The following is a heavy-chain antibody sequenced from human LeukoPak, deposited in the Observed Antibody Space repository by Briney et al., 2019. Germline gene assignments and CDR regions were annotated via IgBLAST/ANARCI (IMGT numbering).Heavy chain of an antibody. Sequence: PGGSLRLSCAASGFTFSSYSMNWVRQAPGKGLEWVSFIIGSGDLIYYAGSVTGRFTISRDNAKNSLYLQMNSLRDDDTAVYYCARVRGATLSYHYFDYWGQGALVTVSS. CDR2: IIGSGDLI. CDR3: ARVRGATLSYHYFDY. CDR1: GFTFSSYS. D-gene: IGHD1-26*01. V-gene: IGHV3-48*02. J-gene: IGHJ4*02.